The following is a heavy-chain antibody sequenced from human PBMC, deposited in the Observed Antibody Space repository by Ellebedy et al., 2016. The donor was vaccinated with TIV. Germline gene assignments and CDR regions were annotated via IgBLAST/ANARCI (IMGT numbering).Heavy chain of an antibody. Sequence: GGSLRLSXAASGLTFNSNGFHWVRQAPDKGLEWVAVIWYDGSKKFYADSVKGRFTISRDNAKSSLYLHLTSLRAEDTAIYYCAREFGRMTMFSWDFFGLDVWGQGTTVTVSS. CDR3: AREFGRMTMFSWDFFGLDV. J-gene: IGHJ6*02. D-gene: IGHD3-9*01. CDR2: IWYDGSKK. V-gene: IGHV3-33*01. CDR1: GLTFNSNG.